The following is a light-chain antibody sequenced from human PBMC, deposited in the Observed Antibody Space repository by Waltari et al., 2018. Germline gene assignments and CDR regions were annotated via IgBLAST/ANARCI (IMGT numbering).Light chain of an antibody. J-gene: IGKJ5*01. V-gene: IGKV3-20*01. CDR1: QSVSSSY. CDR2: GAS. CDR3: QQYGSSTMT. Sequence: EIVLTQSPGTLSLSPGERATLSCRASQSVSSSYLAWYQEKPGQAPRPLIYGASSRATGMPDRFRGSGSGTDCTLTISRREPEEFAVYYCQQYGSSTMTFGQGTRLEIK.